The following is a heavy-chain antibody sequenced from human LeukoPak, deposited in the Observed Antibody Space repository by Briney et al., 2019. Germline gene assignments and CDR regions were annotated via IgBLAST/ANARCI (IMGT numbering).Heavy chain of an antibody. V-gene: IGHV1-46*01. CDR1: GYTLTELS. Sequence: ASVKVSCKVSGYTLTELSMHWVRQAPGQGLEWMGIINPSGGSTSYAQKFQGRVTMTRDTSTSTVYMELSSLRSEDTAVYYCARASQLLSRLDHWGQGTLVTVSS. CDR2: INPSGGST. J-gene: IGHJ4*02. D-gene: IGHD2-2*01. CDR3: ARASQLLSRLDH.